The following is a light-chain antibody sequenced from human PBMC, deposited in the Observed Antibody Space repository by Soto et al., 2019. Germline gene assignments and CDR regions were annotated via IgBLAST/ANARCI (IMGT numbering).Light chain of an antibody. Sequence: QSVLTQPASVSGSPGQSITISCTGTTSDVGDYNYVSWYQQHPGKVPKLLIYEVSNRPSGVSYRFSGSKSGNTASLTTSGLQAEDEASYYCFSYTTSSAPYVFGTGTRSPS. CDR1: TSDVGDYNY. V-gene: IGLV2-14*01. CDR3: FSYTTSSAPYV. J-gene: IGLJ1*01. CDR2: EVS.